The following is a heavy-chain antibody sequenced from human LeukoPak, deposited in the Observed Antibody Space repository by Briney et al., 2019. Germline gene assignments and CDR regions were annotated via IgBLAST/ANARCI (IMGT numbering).Heavy chain of an antibody. D-gene: IGHD3-22*01. V-gene: IGHV1-2*02. CDR1: GYTFTGYY. CDR3: ARDRPLDYYDSSGYYPPDAFDI. J-gene: IGHJ3*02. CDR2: INPNSGGT. Sequence: ASVKVSCKASGYTFTGYYMHWVRQAPGQGLEWMGWINPNSGGTNYAQKLQGRVTMTTDTSTSTAYMELRSLRSDDTAVYYCARDRPLDYYDSSGYYPPDAFDIWGQGTMVTVSS.